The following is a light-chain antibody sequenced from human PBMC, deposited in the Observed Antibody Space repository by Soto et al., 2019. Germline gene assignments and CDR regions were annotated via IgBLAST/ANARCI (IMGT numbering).Light chain of an antibody. Sequence: EIVLTQSPGTLSLSPGERATLSCRASQSVSSSYLAWYQQKPGQAPRLLIYGASSRATGIPDRFSGSGSGTDFTLTISRLDPEDFAVYYCHQYDSSPLTFGGGTKVEI. CDR3: HQYDSSPLT. CDR2: GAS. J-gene: IGKJ4*01. V-gene: IGKV3-20*01. CDR1: QSVSSSY.